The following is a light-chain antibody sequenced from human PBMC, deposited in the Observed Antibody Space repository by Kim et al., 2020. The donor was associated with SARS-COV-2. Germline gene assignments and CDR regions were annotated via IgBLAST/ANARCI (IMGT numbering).Light chain of an antibody. CDR2: GKN. CDR1: SRRNKY. Sequence: VAWEKTVRIPCQGDSRRNKYASWYQQKPGQAPVLVIYGKNNRPSGIPDRFSGSSSGNTASLTITGAQAEDEADYYCNSRDGSGNVVFGGGTQLTVL. J-gene: IGLJ2*01. CDR3: NSRDGSGNVV. V-gene: IGLV3-19*01.